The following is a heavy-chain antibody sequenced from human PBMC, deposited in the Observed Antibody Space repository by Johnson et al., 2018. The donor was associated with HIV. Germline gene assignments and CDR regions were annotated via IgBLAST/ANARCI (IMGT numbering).Heavy chain of an antibody. V-gene: IGHV3-11*04. CDR1: GFTFSDYY. J-gene: IGHJ3*02. CDR2: ISGSGGTI. Sequence: QLVESGGGLVKPGGSLRLSCVASGFTFSDYYMTWIRQAPGKGLEWGSYISGSGGTIYSADSVQGRFTISRDNARNSLYLQMNSLRVEDTAVYYCARSKDCSGGSCPDAFDIWGQGTMVIVSS. D-gene: IGHD2-15*01. CDR3: ARSKDCSGGSCPDAFDI.